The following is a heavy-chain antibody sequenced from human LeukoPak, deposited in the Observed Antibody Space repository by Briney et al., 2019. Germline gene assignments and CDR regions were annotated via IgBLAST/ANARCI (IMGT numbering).Heavy chain of an antibody. CDR1: GGSFSGYY. CDR2: INHSGST. D-gene: IGHD1-26*01. CDR3: ARDQYSGSLDY. V-gene: IGHV4-34*01. Sequence: SETLSLTCAVYGGSFSGYYWSWIRQPPGKGLEWIGEINHSGSTNCNPSLKSRVTMSVDTSKNQFSLKLSSVTAADTAVYYCARDQYSGSLDYWGQGTLVTVSS. J-gene: IGHJ4*02.